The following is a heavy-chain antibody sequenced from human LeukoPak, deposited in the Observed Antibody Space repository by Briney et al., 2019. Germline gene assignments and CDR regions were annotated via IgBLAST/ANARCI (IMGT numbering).Heavy chain of an antibody. CDR2: LSYDGSHK. CDR3: AKETVQKYFDY. V-gene: IGHV3-30*18. CDR1: GFTFSSFG. D-gene: IGHD1-1*01. J-gene: IGHJ4*02. Sequence: GGSLRLSCAASGFTFSSFGIHWVRQAPGKGLEWVAFLSYDGSHKPYADSVKGRFTISRDNSESTLYLQMNSLRAEDTAVYYCAKETVQKYFDYWGQGTLVTVSS.